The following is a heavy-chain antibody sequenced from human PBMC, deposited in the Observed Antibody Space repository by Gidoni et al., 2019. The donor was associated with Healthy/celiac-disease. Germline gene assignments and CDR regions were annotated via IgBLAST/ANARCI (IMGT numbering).Heavy chain of an antibody. CDR2: IYHSGST. V-gene: IGHV4-30-2*01. CDR1: GGSISSGGYS. CDR3: AREARYYDADAFDI. D-gene: IGHD3-16*01. Sequence: QLQLQESGSGLVKPSQTLSLTCAVSGGSISSGGYSWSWIRQPPVKGLEWIGYIYHSGSTYYNPSLKSRVTISVDRSKNQFSLKLSSVTAADTAVYYCAREARYYDADAFDIWGQGTMVTVSS. J-gene: IGHJ3*02.